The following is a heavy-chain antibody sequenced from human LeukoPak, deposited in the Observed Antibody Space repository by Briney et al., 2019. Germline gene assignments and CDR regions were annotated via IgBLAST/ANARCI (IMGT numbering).Heavy chain of an antibody. CDR3: ATGPDYYDSSGYYLPFDY. D-gene: IGHD3-22*01. Sequence: ASVKVSCKASGYTFTGYYMHWVRQAPGQGLEWMGWINPNSGGTNYAQKFQGRVTMTRDTSISTAYMELSRLRSDDTAVYYCATGPDYYDSSGYYLPFDYWGQGTLVTVSS. V-gene: IGHV1-2*02. CDR2: INPNSGGT. CDR1: GYTFTGYY. J-gene: IGHJ4*02.